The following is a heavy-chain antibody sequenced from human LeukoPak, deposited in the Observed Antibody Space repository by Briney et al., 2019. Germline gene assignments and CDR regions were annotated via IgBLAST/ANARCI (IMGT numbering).Heavy chain of an antibody. Sequence: PGGSLRHSCADSRFSLSSYVMHWVRAAPGKGLERVALITYGGSDKYYADSVKGRFTISRDNSKNTLYLKMNSMGAEDTAVYYCARDWSSNWYYYFDYCGQGTLVTVSS. CDR3: ARDWSSNWYYYFDY. D-gene: IGHD6-13*01. J-gene: IGHJ4*02. CDR2: ITYGGSDK. CDR1: RFSLSSYV. V-gene: IGHV3-30*01.